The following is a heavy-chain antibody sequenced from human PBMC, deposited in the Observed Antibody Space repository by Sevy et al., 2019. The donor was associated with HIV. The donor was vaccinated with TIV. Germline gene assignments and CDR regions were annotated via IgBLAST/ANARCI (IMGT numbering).Heavy chain of an antibody. V-gene: IGHV3-11*06. CDR2: ISGISTYT. Sequence: GGSLRLSCAASGFTFSDYYMSWIRQSPGKGLEWVSLISGISTYTNYADSMKGRFTISRDNAKNSLYPQMNSLRAEDTAVYYCARRSSGWDYFDYWGQGTLVTVSS. CDR3: ARRSSGWDYFDY. D-gene: IGHD6-19*01. J-gene: IGHJ4*02. CDR1: GFTFSDYY.